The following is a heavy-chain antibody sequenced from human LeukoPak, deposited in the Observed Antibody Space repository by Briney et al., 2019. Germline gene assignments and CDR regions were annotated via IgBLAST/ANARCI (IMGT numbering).Heavy chain of an antibody. J-gene: IGHJ4*02. Sequence: GGSLGLSCAASGFTVSSSYMSWVRQAPGKGLEWVSMLYSGGTTYYADSVKGRFTISRDNSKNSLYLQMNSLRAEGTAVYYCAAQPCSGGVCYLDYWGQGTLVTVSS. CDR3: AAQPCSGGVCYLDY. D-gene: IGHD2-8*02. CDR1: GFTVSSSY. CDR2: LYSGGTT. V-gene: IGHV3-53*01.